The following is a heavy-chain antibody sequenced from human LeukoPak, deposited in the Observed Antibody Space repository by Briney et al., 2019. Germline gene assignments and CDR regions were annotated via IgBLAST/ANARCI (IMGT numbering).Heavy chain of an antibody. CDR2: IIPIFGTA. J-gene: IGHJ6*04. Sequence: SVKVSCKASGGTFSSYAISWVRQAPGQGLEWMGGIIPIFGTANYAQKFQGRVTITADKSTSTDYMELSSLRSEDTDVYYCAVWAFDYYGSGSYWPEPHDYYYYGMDVWGKGTTVTVSS. V-gene: IGHV1-69*06. CDR3: AVWAFDYYGSGSYWPEPHDYYYYGMDV. D-gene: IGHD3-10*01. CDR1: GGTFSSYA.